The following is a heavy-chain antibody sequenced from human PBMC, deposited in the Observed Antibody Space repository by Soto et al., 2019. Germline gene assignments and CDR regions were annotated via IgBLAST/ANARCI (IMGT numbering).Heavy chain of an antibody. CDR2: IWYGGSNK. CDR1: GFTISGHG. CDR3: ARDIVVVPAARSYYYGMDV. J-gene: IGHJ6*02. V-gene: IGHV3-33*01. D-gene: IGHD2-2*01. Sequence: AGTLSLTCTASGFTISGHGMNWVRQAPGKGLEWVAVIWYGGSNKYYADSVKGRFTISRDNSTNTLYLQMNSLRAEDTAVYDCARDIVVVPAARSYYYGMDVWGQGTTVTVSS.